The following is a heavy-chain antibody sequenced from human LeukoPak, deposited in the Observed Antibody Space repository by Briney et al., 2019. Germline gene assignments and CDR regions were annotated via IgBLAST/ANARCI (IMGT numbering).Heavy chain of an antibody. V-gene: IGHV5-51*01. Sequence: GESLKISCKGSGYSFTSYWIGWVRQTPGKGLEWMGIIYPGDSDTMYSPSFQGQVTISADKSISTAYLQWSSLKASDTAIYYCARRSSIATRLFDYWGQGTLVTVSS. CDR2: IYPGDSDT. D-gene: IGHD6-6*01. J-gene: IGHJ4*02. CDR1: GYSFTSYW. CDR3: ARRSSIATRLFDY.